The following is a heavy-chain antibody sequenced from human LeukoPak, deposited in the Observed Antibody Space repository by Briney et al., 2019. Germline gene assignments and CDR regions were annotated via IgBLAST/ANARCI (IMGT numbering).Heavy chain of an antibody. CDR1: GGSFSGYY. CDR3: ARVPDEWFGELLRYFDY. CDR2: INHSGST. D-gene: IGHD3-10*01. V-gene: IGHV4-34*01. Sequence: SETLSLTCAVYGGSFSGYYWSWIRQPPGKGLEWIGEINHSGSTNYNPSLKSRVTISVDTSKNQFTLKLSSVNAADTAVYYCARVPDEWFGELLRYFDYWGQGTLVTVSS. J-gene: IGHJ4*02.